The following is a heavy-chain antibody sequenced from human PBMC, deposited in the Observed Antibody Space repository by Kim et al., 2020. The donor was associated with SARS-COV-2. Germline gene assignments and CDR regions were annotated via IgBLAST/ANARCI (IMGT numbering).Heavy chain of an antibody. CDR3: AKSGQLDY. V-gene: IGHV3-23*01. J-gene: IGHJ4*02. CDR2: IDGRGATT. Sequence: GGSLRLSCAASGFTVSNSHMSWVRQAPGKGLEWVSTIDGRGATTYYPCSVKGRFTISSDNSKNTLYLQMNNLRADDTAVYFCAKSGQLDYWGQGTLVTVSS. D-gene: IGHD5-12*01. CDR1: GFTVSNSH.